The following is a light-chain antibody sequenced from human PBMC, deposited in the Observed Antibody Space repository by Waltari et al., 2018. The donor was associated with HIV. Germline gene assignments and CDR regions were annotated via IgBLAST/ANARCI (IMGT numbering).Light chain of an antibody. CDR3: SAWDSSLNVWV. CDR2: RNN. CDR1: SNNVGFQG. J-gene: IGLJ3*02. Sequence: QAGLTQPPSVSKGLRQTATLTCTGNSNNVGFQGAAWLQQHQSHPPQHLSYRNNYRPSWSSEIFSASSSGNTSSRTISGLQPEDEADYYCSAWDSSLNVWVFGGGTKLTVL. V-gene: IGLV10-54*01.